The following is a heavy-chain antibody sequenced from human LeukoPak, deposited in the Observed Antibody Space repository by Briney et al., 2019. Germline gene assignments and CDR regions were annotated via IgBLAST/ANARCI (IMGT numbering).Heavy chain of an antibody. V-gene: IGHV3-66*01. CDR2: IYSGGST. Sequence: GGSLRLSCAASGFTVSSNYMSWVRQAPGKGLEWVPVIYSGGSTYYADSVKGRFTISRDNSKNTLYLQMNSLRAEDTAVYYCARRGEYSSSPPLSGAFDIWGQGTMVTVSS. CDR1: GFTVSSNY. J-gene: IGHJ3*02. CDR3: ARRGEYSSSPPLSGAFDI. D-gene: IGHD6-13*01.